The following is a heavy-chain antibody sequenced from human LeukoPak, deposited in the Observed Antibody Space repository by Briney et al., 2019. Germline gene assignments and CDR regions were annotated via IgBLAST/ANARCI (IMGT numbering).Heavy chain of an antibody. V-gene: IGHV3-30*02. Sequence: PGGSLRLSCAASGFTFSSYGMHWVRQAPGKGLEWVAFIRYDGSNKYYADSVKGRFTISRDNSKNTLYLQMNSLRAEDTAVYYCAFCHYGSGSYSLYYYYYYMDVWGKGTTVTVSS. CDR2: IRYDGSNK. CDR3: AFCHYGSGSYSLYYYYYYMDV. J-gene: IGHJ6*03. D-gene: IGHD3-10*01. CDR1: GFTFSSYG.